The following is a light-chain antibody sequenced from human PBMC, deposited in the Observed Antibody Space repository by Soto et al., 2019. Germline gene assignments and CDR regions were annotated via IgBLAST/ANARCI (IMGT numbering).Light chain of an antibody. CDR2: DAF. J-gene: IGKJ1*01. CDR1: QSVTKNY. CDR3: HQCAHSPLT. Sequence: EIVLTQSPGTLSLSPGERATLSCRASQSVTKNYLAWYQQKPGQAPRLLIYDAFNRATGIPDRFSGSGSGTDCTLTISRLEPEDFAVYYCHQCAHSPLTFGQGTKVEIK. V-gene: IGKV3-20*01.